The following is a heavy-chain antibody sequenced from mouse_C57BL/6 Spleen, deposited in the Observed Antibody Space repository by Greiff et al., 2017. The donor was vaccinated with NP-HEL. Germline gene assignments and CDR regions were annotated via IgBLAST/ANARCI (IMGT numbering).Heavy chain of an antibody. CDR1: GYTFTSYW. CDR3: ARGGFITTNYFDY. Sequence: VQLQQSGAELVKPGASVKLSCKASGYTFTSYWMHWVKQRPGQGLEWIGMIHPNSGSTNYNEKFKSKATLTVDKSSSTAYMQLSSLTSEDSAVYYCARGGFITTNYFDYWGQGTTLTVSS. V-gene: IGHV1-64*01. CDR2: IHPNSGST. D-gene: IGHD1-1*01. J-gene: IGHJ2*01.